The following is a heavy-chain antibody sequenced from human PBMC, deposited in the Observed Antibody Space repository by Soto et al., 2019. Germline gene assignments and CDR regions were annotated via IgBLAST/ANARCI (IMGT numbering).Heavy chain of an antibody. CDR3: ARGEVDTAMVGFDY. CDR2: IYYSGST. CDR1: GGSISRGGYY. D-gene: IGHD5-18*01. V-gene: IGHV4-31*03. J-gene: IGHJ4*02. Sequence: SETLSLTCTVSGGSISRGGYYWSWIRQHPGNVLEWIGYIYYSGSTNYNPSLKSRVTISVDTSKNQFSLKLSSVTAADTSVYYCARGEVDTAMVGFDYWGQGTLFTVSS.